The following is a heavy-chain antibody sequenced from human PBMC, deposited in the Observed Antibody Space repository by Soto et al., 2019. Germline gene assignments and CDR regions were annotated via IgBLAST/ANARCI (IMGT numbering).Heavy chain of an antibody. Sequence: ASVKVSCKASGYTFTSYAMHWVRQAPGQRLEWMGWINAGNGNTKYSQKFQDRVTITRDTSASTAYMELSSLRSEDTAVYYCARNLYYYDSSGYYDYWGQGTLVTVSS. CDR2: INAGNGNT. CDR3: ARNLYYYDSSGYYDY. V-gene: IGHV1-3*01. J-gene: IGHJ4*02. D-gene: IGHD3-22*01. CDR1: GYTFTSYA.